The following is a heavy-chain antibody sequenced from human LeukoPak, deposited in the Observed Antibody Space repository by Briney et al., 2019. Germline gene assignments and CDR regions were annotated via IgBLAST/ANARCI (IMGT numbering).Heavy chain of an antibody. CDR3: AKVVAGTDFDY. CDR2: ITDNGGST. CDR1: GFTFSSYA. Sequence: PGGSLRLSCAASGFTFSSYAVSWVRQAPGKGLEWVSTITDNGGSTYYADSVKGRFTISRDNSKNTLYLQMNSLRAEDTAVYYCAKVVAGTDFDYWGQGTLVTVSS. J-gene: IGHJ4*02. V-gene: IGHV3-23*01. D-gene: IGHD6-19*01.